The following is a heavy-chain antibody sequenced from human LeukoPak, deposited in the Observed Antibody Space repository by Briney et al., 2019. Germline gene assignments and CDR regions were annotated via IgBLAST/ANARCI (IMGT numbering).Heavy chain of an antibody. D-gene: IGHD2-2*01. V-gene: IGHV1-18*01. CDR2: ISAYNGNT. CDR1: GYTFTSYG. J-gene: IGHJ6*03. Sequence: GASVKVSCKASGYTFTSYGISWVRQAPGQGLEWMGWISAYNGNTNYAQKLQGRVTMTTDTSTSTAYMELRSLRSDDTAVYYCARDHTGDCSSTSCPFKYYYYYYYMDVWGKGTTVTVSS. CDR3: ARDHTGDCSSTSCPFKYYYYYYYMDV.